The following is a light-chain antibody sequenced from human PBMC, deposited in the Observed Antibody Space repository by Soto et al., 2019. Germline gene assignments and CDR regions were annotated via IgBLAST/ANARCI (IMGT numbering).Light chain of an antibody. CDR2: TNN. CDR3: AAWDDSLNGHV. CDR1: SSNIGGNT. Sequence: QSVLTQPPSASGTPGQRVTIACSGSSSNIGGNTVSWYQQFPGTAPKLRIYTNNQRPSGVPDRFSGSKSDTSASLSISALQSEDEAHYYCAAWDDSLNGHVFGTGTQLTVL. V-gene: IGLV1-44*01. J-gene: IGLJ1*01.